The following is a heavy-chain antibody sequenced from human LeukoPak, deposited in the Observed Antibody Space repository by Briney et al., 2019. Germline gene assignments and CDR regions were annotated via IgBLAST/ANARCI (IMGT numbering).Heavy chain of an antibody. D-gene: IGHD3-22*01. CDR3: AKILLEYYYDSSGYYDY. Sequence: PGGSLRLSCAASGFTFSSYAMSWVRQAPGKGLEWVSAISGSGGSTYYADSVKGRFTISRDNSKNTLYLQMNSLRAEDTAVYYCAKILLEYYYDSSGYYDYWGQGTLVTVSS. CDR2: ISGSGGST. V-gene: IGHV3-23*01. J-gene: IGHJ4*02. CDR1: GFTFSSYA.